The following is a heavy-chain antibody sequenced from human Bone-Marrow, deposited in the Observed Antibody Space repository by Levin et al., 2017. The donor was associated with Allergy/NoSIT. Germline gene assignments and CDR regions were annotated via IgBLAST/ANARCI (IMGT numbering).Heavy chain of an antibody. J-gene: IGHJ4*01. D-gene: IGHD2-8*01. CDR2: IKPGDSDT. V-gene: IGHV5-51*01. Sequence: GESLKISCKGSGYSFSTYWIGWVRQRPGKGLEWMTMIKPGDSDTRYHPSFQGQVTVSSDKSINTAYLQWSSLEPSDTAMYYCARHSLDSGMAYPDYWGRGTLVTV. CDR1: GYSFSTYW. CDR3: ARHSLDSGMAYPDY.